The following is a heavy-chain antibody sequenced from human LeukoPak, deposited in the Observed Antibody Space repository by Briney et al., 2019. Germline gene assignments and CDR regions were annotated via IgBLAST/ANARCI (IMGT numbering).Heavy chain of an antibody. CDR3: ARDSAAIAEAGTSDY. V-gene: IGHV3-48*01. CDR2: ISSSSSTI. D-gene: IGHD6-19*01. J-gene: IGHJ4*02. CDR1: GFTFSSYS. Sequence: GGSLRLSCAASGFTFSSYSMNWVRQAPGKGLEWVSYISSSSSTIYYADSVKGRFTISRDNAKNSLYLQMNSLRAEDTAVYYCARDSAAIAEAGTSDYWGQGTLVTVSS.